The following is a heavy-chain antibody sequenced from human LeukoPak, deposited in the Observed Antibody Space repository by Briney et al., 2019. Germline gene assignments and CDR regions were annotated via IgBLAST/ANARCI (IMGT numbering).Heavy chain of an antibody. Sequence: GGSLRLSCAASGFTFSSYGMHWVRQAPGKELEWAAVIWYDGSNKYYADSVKGRFTISRDNSKNTLYLQMNSLRAEDTAVYYCARDGSSGWLPGWFDPWGQGTLVAVSS. CDR2: IWYDGSNK. D-gene: IGHD6-19*01. J-gene: IGHJ5*02. V-gene: IGHV3-33*01. CDR1: GFTFSSYG. CDR3: ARDGSSGWLPGWFDP.